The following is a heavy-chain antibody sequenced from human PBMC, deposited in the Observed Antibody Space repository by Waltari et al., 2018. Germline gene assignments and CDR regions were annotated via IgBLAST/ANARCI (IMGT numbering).Heavy chain of an antibody. Sequence: QVQLVQSGSELKKPGASVKVSCTASGYTFTSSAMNWVRQAPGQGLEWMGWINTNTGNPTYAQGFTGRFVFSLDTSVSTAYLQISSLKAEDTAVYYCATLEYYYDSSGYYGGPDAFDIWGQGTMVTVSS. J-gene: IGHJ3*02. CDR3: ATLEYYYDSSGYYGGPDAFDI. CDR1: GYTFTSSA. V-gene: IGHV7-4-1*02. D-gene: IGHD3-22*01. CDR2: INTNTGNP.